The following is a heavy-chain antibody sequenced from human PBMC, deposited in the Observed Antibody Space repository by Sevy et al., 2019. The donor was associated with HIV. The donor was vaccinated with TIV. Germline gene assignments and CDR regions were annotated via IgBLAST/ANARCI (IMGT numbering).Heavy chain of an antibody. Sequence: ASVKVSCKASGYTFTSYGISWVRQAPGQGLEWMGWISAYNGNTNYAQKLQGRVTMTTDTSTSTAYMELRSLSSDDTAVYYCAREDCSSTSCYTRDYYYGMDVWGQGTTVTVSS. CDR3: AREDCSSTSCYTRDYYYGMDV. V-gene: IGHV1-18*01. CDR1: GYTFTSYG. CDR2: ISAYNGNT. D-gene: IGHD2-2*02. J-gene: IGHJ6*02.